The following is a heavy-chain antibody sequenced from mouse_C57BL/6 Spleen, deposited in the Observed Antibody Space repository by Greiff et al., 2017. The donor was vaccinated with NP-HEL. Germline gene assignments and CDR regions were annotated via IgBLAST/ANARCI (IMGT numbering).Heavy chain of an antibody. CDR2: IHPNSGST. J-gene: IGHJ2*01. D-gene: IGHD1-1*01. CDR3: ARNPPTTVFDY. V-gene: IGHV1-64*01. CDR1: GYTFTSYW. Sequence: QVQLQQPGAELVKPGASVKLSCKASGYTFTSYWMHWVKQRPGQGLEWIGMIHPNSGSTNYNEKFKSKATLTVDKSSSTAYMQLSSLTSEDSAVYYCARNPPTTVFDYWGQGTTLTVSS.